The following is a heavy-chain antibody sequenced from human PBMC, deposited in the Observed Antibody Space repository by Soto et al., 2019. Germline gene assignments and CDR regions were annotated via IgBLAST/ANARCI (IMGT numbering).Heavy chain of an antibody. CDR3: ARQIYNYYDSSGKPQLYSFDY. D-gene: IGHD3-22*01. V-gene: IGHV5-51*01. CDR2: IYPGDSDT. Sequence: GESLKISCKGSGYSFTSYWIGWVRQMPGKGLEWMGIIYPGDSDTRYSPSFQGQVTISADKSISTAYLQWSSLKASDTAMYYCARQIYNYYDSSGKPQLYSFDYWGQGTLVTVSS. J-gene: IGHJ4*02. CDR1: GYSFTSYW.